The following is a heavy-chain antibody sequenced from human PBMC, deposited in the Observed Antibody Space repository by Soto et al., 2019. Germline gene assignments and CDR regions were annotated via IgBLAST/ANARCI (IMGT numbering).Heavy chain of an antibody. CDR3: ARDLYNFGRRGWDDAFDM. J-gene: IGHJ3*02. CDR2: ISPYNGDT. D-gene: IGHD3-22*01. V-gene: IGHV1-18*04. Sequence: QVQLVQSGAEVRKPGASVKVSCKATGYTFSSYGISWVRQAPGQGLEWMGWISPYNGDTNYAQKLQGRVTMTTDTSTSTAYMELRSLRSADTAVYYCARDLYNFGRRGWDDAFDMWCQGTMVSVSS. CDR1: GYTFSSYG.